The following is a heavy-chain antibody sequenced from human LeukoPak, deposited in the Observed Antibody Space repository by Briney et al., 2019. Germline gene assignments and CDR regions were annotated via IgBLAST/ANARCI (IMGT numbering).Heavy chain of an antibody. CDR2: ITNDGSST. J-gene: IGHJ4*02. D-gene: IGHD5-24*01. CDR3: ARDRWLQFGPFDY. V-gene: IGHV3-74*01. CDR1: GLTFSSHW. Sequence: GGSLRLSCAASGLTFSSHWMHWVRQAPGKGLVWVSRITNDGSSTTYADSVKGRFTISRDNSKNTLYLQMNSLRAEDTAVYYCARDRWLQFGPFDYWGQGTLVTVSS.